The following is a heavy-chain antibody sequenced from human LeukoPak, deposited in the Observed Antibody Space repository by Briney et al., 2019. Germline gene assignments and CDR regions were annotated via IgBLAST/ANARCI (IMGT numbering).Heavy chain of an antibody. CDR3: AELGITMIGGV. D-gene: IGHD3-10*02. V-gene: IGHV3-11*04. CDR1: GFTFSDYY. J-gene: IGHJ6*04. CDR2: ISNLGDTL. Sequence: GGPLRLSCAASGFTFSDYYLSWIRHTPGKGLVWLSCISNLGDTLYYADSVKGRFTISRDNAKNSLYLQMNSLRAEDTAVYYCAELGITMIGGVWGKGTTVTISS.